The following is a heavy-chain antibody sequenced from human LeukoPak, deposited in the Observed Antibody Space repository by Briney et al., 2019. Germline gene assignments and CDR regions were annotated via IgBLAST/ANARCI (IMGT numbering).Heavy chain of an antibody. V-gene: IGHV4-34*01. D-gene: IGHD3-10*01. J-gene: IGHJ4*02. CDR1: GFTFRSYE. CDR3: ARLWFGQSAPDY. Sequence: GSLRLSCAASGFTFRSYEMNWVRQPPGKGLEWIGNIYYSGSTNYNPSLKSRVTISVDTSKNQFSLKLSSVTAADTAVYYCARLWFGQSAPDYWGQGTLVTVSS. CDR2: IYYSGST.